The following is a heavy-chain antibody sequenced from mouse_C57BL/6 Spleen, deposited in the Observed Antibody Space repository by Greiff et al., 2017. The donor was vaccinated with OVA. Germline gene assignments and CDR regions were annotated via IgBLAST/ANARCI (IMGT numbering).Heavy chain of an antibody. Sequence: EVQRVESGGDLVKPGGSLKLSCAASGFTFSSCGMSWVRQTPDKRLGWVATISSGGSYTYYPDSVKGRFTISRDNAKNTLYLQMSSLKSEDTAMYYCARHGATTVVVGDYFDYWGQGTTLTVSS. J-gene: IGHJ2*01. CDR2: ISSGGSYT. CDR3: ARHGATTVVVGDYFDY. D-gene: IGHD1-1*01. CDR1: GFTFSSCG. V-gene: IGHV5-6*01.